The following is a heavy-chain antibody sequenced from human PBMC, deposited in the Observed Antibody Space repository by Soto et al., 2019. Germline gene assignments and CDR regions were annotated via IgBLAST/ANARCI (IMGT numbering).Heavy chain of an antibody. J-gene: IGHJ6*02. CDR1: GYTLTELS. CDR2: FDPEDGET. D-gene: IGHD6-13*01. Sequence: QVQLVQSGAEVKKPGASVKVSCKVSGYTLTELSMHWVRQAPGKGLEWMGGFDPEDGETIYAQKFQGRVTMTEDTSXDXXYMELRSLRSEDTAVYYCATKGRWYVGYYYYGMDVWGQGTTVTVSS. CDR3: ATKGRWYVGYYYYGMDV. V-gene: IGHV1-24*01.